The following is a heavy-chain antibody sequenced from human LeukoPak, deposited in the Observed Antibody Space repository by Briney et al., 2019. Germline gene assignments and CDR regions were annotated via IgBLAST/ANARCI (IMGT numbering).Heavy chain of an antibody. Sequence: PGGSLRLFCAASGFTFSSYAMSWVRQAPGKGLEWVSAISGSGGSTYYADSVKGRFTISRDNSKNTLYLQMNSLRAEDTAVYYCAKDRRYSYGSFDYWGQGTLVTVSS. J-gene: IGHJ4*02. CDR1: GFTFSSYA. V-gene: IGHV3-23*01. D-gene: IGHD5-18*01. CDR2: ISGSGGST. CDR3: AKDRRYSYGSFDY.